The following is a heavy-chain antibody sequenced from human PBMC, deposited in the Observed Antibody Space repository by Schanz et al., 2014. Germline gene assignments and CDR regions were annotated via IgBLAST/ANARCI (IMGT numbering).Heavy chain of an antibody. CDR3: ARPSDSSLYRDV. J-gene: IGHJ6*03. D-gene: IGHD2-21*02. CDR1: GFTFSASA. V-gene: IGHV3-21*01. Sequence: EVQLVESGGGLVQPGGSLKLSCAASGFTFSASAMHWVRQAPGKGLEWVSSISSSSSYISYADSVKGRFTISRDNAKNSLYLQMNSLRAEDTAVYYCARPSDSSLYRDVWGKGTTVTVSS. CDR2: ISSSSSYI.